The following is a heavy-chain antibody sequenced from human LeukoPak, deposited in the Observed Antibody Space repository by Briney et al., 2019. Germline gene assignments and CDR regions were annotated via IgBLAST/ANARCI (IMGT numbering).Heavy chain of an antibody. J-gene: IGHJ4*02. CDR1: GYTFTSYY. V-gene: IGHV1-46*01. Sequence: ASVKVSCKASGYTFTSYYMHWVRQAPGQGLEWMGIINPSGGSTNYAQKFQGRVTMTRDMSTSTIYMELSSLRSDDTAVYYCARVATGGYFDYWGQGTLVTVSS. D-gene: IGHD3-10*01. CDR2: INPSGGST. CDR3: ARVATGGYFDY.